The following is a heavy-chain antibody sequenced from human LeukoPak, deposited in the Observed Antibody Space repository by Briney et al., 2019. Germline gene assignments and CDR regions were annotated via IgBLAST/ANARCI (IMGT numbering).Heavy chain of an antibody. J-gene: IGHJ4*02. V-gene: IGHV4-39*01. CDR2: IYYSGST. Sequence: PSETLSLTCAVSGGSISTSSNYWGWIRQPPGKGLEWIGNIYYSGSTDYNPSLKSRVTISVDTSKNQFSLKLSSVTAADTAVYYCARLLWFGELFLDYWGQGTLVTVSS. CDR3: ARLLWFGELFLDY. D-gene: IGHD3-10*01. CDR1: GGSISTSSNY.